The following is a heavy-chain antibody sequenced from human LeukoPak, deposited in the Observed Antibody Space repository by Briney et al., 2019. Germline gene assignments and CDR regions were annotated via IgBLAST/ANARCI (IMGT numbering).Heavy chain of an antibody. D-gene: IGHD3-10*01. CDR3: AADRYYGSGSYYYYGMDV. J-gene: IGHJ6*02. V-gene: IGHV1-58*02. CDR2: IVVGSGNT. CDR1: GFTFTSSA. Sequence: SVKVSCKASGFTFTSSAMQWARQARGQRLEWIGWIVVGSGNTNYAQKFQERVTITRDMSTSTAYMELSSLRSEDTAVYYCAADRYYGSGSYYYYGMDVWGQGTTVTVSS.